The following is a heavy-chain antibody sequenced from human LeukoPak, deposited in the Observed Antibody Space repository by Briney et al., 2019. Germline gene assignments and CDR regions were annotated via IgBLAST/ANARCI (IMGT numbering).Heavy chain of an antibody. Sequence: SETLSLTCAVYGGSFSGYYWSWIRQPPGEGLEWIGEINHSGSTNYNPSLKSRVTISVDTSKNQFSLKLSSVTAADTAVYYCARGRSSSGYDYWGQGTLVTVSS. CDR1: GGSFSGYY. CDR3: ARGRSSSGYDY. D-gene: IGHD6-19*01. J-gene: IGHJ4*02. CDR2: INHSGST. V-gene: IGHV4-34*01.